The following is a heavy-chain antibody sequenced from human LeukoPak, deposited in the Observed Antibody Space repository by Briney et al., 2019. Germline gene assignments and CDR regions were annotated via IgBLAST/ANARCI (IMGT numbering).Heavy chain of an antibody. Sequence: SETLSLTCTVSGGSIRSSGYYWAWIRQPPGKGLESIANIYYSGNTYYNPSLKSRVTISVDTSKNQFSLKLTSVTAADTAVYYCARHRVYDWNYRIWFDPWGQGTLVTVSS. V-gene: IGHV4-39*01. CDR2: IYYSGNT. CDR1: GGSIRSSGYY. J-gene: IGHJ5*02. D-gene: IGHD3-16*01. CDR3: ARHRVYDWNYRIWFDP.